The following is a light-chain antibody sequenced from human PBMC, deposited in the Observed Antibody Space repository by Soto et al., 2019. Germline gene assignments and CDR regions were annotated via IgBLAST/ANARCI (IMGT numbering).Light chain of an antibody. V-gene: IGKV3D-15*01. CDR2: GAS. Sequence: EIVMTQSPATLSVSPGDRATLSCRASQSVSSNLAWYQQKPGQAPRLLIYGASTRATGIPARFSGGGSGTEFTLVISSLQSEDFAVYYCQQYNKWPPVTFGGGTKVDIK. CDR3: QQYNKWPPVT. CDR1: QSVSSN. J-gene: IGKJ4*01.